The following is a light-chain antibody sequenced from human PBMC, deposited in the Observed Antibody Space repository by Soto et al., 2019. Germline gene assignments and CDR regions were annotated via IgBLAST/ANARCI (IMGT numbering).Light chain of an antibody. J-gene: IGKJ4*01. CDR1: QGISSY. CDR2: AAS. CDR3: QQLNSYPLT. Sequence: IQLTQSPSSLSASVGDRVTITCRASQGISSYLACYQQKPGKAPKLLIYAASTLQSGVPSRFSGSGSGTDFTITISSLQPEDFATYYCQQLNSYPLTFGGGTKVEIK. V-gene: IGKV1-9*01.